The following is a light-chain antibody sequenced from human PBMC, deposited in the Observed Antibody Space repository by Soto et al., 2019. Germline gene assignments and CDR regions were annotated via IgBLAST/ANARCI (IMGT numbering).Light chain of an antibody. CDR2: EVN. Sequence: QSALTQPPSASGSPGQSVTISCTGTSSDVGGYNFVSWYQQQPGKAPKLIIYEVNKRPSGVPDLFSGSKSGNTASLTVSGLQAEDETDYYCKSYAGSNNLLFGGRTKLTVL. V-gene: IGLV2-8*01. CDR3: KSYAGSNNLL. J-gene: IGLJ2*01. CDR1: SSDVGGYNF.